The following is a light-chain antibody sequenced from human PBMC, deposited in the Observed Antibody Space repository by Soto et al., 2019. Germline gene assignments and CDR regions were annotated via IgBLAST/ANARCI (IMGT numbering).Light chain of an antibody. Sequence: NFMLTPPHSVSEAPGKTVTISCTRSSGSIANNYVQWYQQRPGSATTTVIYENNLRPSGGPGRFSGSTDASSNSASLTISGLQTEDEADYYCQSYDADFGIFGGVTKGTVL. J-gene: IGLJ2*01. CDR3: QSYDADFGI. CDR1: SGSIANNY. V-gene: IGLV6-57*04. CDR2: ENN.